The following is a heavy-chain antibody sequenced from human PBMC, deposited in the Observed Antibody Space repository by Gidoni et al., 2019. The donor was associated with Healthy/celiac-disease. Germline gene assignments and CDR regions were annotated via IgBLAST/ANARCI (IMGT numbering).Heavy chain of an antibody. V-gene: IGHV3-21*01. Sequence: EVQLVESGGGLVKPGGSLRLSCAASGFTFSSYSMNWVRQAPGKGLEWVSSISSSSSYIYYADSVKGRFTISRDNAKNSLYLQMNSLRAEDTAVYYCAREGIAAAGTGLTPYYYYYGMDVWGQGTTVTVSS. CDR3: AREGIAAAGTGLTPYYYYYGMDV. D-gene: IGHD6-13*01. J-gene: IGHJ6*02. CDR2: ISSSSSYI. CDR1: GFTFSSYS.